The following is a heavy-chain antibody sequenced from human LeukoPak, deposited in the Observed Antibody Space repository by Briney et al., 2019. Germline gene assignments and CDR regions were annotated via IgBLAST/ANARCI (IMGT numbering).Heavy chain of an antibody. J-gene: IGHJ4*02. CDR2: IIPIFGTA. D-gene: IGHD1-26*01. CDR1: GGTFSSYA. V-gene: IGHV1-69*05. Sequence: SVKVSCKASGGTFSSYAISWVRQAPGQGLERMGGIIPIFGTANYAQKFQGRVTITTDASTRTAYMELSRLRSEETAVYYCARGKWELLRVLFDYWGQGTLVTVSS. CDR3: ARGKWELLRVLFDY.